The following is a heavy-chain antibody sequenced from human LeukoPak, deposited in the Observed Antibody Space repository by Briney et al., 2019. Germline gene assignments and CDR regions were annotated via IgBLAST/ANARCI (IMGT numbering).Heavy chain of an antibody. V-gene: IGHV3-53*01. CDR3: AGEDCSGGACSYYGLDV. Sequence: PGGSLRLSCAASGFTVISNYMSWVRQAPGKGLEWVSIVYSGGNTYYADSVKGRFTISRDNSKNTLFLQMNSLRAEDTAVYYCAGEDCSGGACSYYGLDVWGQGTTVTVSS. J-gene: IGHJ6*02. CDR2: VYSGGNT. D-gene: IGHD2-15*01. CDR1: GFTVISNY.